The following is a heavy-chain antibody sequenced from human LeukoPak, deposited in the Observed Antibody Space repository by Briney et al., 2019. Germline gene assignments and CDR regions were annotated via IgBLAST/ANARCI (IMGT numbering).Heavy chain of an antibody. D-gene: IGHD3-3*01. CDR3: ARGYYDFWSGYYTFDAFDI. Sequence: GGSLRLSCAASGFTFSSYSMNWVRQAPGKGLEWVSSISSSSSYIYYADSVKGRFTISRDNAKNSLYLQMNSLRAEDTAVYYCARGYYDFWSGYYTFDAFDIWGQGTMVTVSS. CDR1: GFTFSSYS. CDR2: ISSSSSYI. V-gene: IGHV3-21*01. J-gene: IGHJ3*02.